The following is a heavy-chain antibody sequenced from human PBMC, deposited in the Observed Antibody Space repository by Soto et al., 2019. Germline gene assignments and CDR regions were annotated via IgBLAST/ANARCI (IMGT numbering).Heavy chain of an antibody. V-gene: IGHV1-69*06. Sequence: ASVKVSCKASGGTFSSYAISWVRRAPGQGLEWMGGIIPIFGTANYAQKFQGRVTITADKSTSTAYMELSSLRSEDTAVYYCARDPENWIYFDYWGQGTLVTVSS. CDR1: GGTFSSYA. CDR3: ARDPENWIYFDY. J-gene: IGHJ4*02. CDR2: IIPIFGTA. D-gene: IGHD1-1*01.